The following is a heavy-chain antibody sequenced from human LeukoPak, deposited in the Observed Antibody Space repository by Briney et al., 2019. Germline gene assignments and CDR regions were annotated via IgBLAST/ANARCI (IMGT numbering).Heavy chain of an antibody. J-gene: IGHJ6*03. CDR3: ARVPTRTMVRGVIAYYYMDV. Sequence: PGGSLRLSCAASGFTFSSYSMNWVRQAPGKGLEWVSYISSSSSTIYYADSVKGRFTISRDNAKNSLYLQMNSLRAEDTAVYYCARVPTRTMVRGVIAYYYMDVWGKGTTVTISS. CDR2: ISSSSSTI. V-gene: IGHV3-48*01. CDR1: GFTFSSYS. D-gene: IGHD3-10*01.